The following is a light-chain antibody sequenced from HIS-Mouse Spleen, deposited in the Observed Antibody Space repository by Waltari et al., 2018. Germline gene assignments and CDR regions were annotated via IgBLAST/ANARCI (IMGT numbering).Light chain of an antibody. CDR2: AGS. CDR3: CSYAGSSTWV. CDR1: SCDVGRYNL. Sequence: QSALTQPASVSGPPGLPITIPCPGPSCDVGRYNLVPWYQQHPGKAPKLIILAGSKRPSGVSNRFSGSKSGNTASLTISGLQAEDEADYYCCSYAGSSTWVFGGGTKLTVL. V-gene: IGLV2-23*01. J-gene: IGLJ3*02.